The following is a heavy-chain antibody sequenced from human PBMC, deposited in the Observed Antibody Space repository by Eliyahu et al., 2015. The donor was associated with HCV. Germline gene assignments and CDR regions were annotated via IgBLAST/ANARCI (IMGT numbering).Heavy chain of an antibody. D-gene: IGHD2-2*01. J-gene: IGHJ4*02. CDR1: GGSISSGSHY. CDR3: VRHLVGCRIASCQPGFDF. CDR2: VYYSGTT. V-gene: IGHV4-39*01. Sequence: QLQLQESGPGLVKPSDTLSLTCAVSGGSISSGSHYWGWIRQXPGTGLEWIASVYYSGTTQYNPSLKSRITISMDTSKSQVSLKLASVTPADAAVYYCVRHLVGCRIASCQPGFDFWGQGLMVTVSS.